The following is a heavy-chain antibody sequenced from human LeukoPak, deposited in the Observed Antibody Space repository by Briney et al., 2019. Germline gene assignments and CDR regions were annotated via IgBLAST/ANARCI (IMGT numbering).Heavy chain of an antibody. CDR1: GGSISDSRT. Sequence: SETLSLTCTVSGGSISDSRTWGWVRQPPGKGLEWIANIHDDGRTASNPSLKSRVTISVDTSKNQFSLKLSSVTATDTAVYYCARASLSGSYKIWFDPWGQGTLVTVSS. J-gene: IGHJ5*02. D-gene: IGHD1-26*01. CDR2: IHDDGRT. V-gene: IGHV4-39*07. CDR3: ARASLSGSYKIWFDP.